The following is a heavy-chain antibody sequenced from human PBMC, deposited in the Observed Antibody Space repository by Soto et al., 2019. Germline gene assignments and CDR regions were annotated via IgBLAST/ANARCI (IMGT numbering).Heavy chain of an antibody. CDR3: ARRLDSSGYQH. Sequence: GGSLRLSCAASGFTFRSYWMHWVRQVPGKGLVWVSRINSDGSSTSYADSVKGRFTISRDNAKNTLYLQMNSLRAEDTAMYYCARRLDSSGYQHWGQGTLVTVSS. J-gene: IGHJ4*02. D-gene: IGHD3-22*01. V-gene: IGHV3-74*01. CDR2: INSDGSST. CDR1: GFTFRSYW.